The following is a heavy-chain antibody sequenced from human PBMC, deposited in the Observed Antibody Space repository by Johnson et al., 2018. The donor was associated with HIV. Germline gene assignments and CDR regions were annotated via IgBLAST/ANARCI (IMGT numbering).Heavy chain of an antibody. CDR3: ARGSRYTYDNDDVYLLQAFDI. Sequence: QVQLVESGGGVVQPGRSLRLSCAASGFSFSSYAMHWVRQAPGKGLEWVAVVSYDGSERYYGDSVKGRFTISRDNSRNTLYLEMNSLRAEDTAVYYCARGSRYTYDNDDVYLLQAFDIWGQGTMVTVSS. CDR1: GFSFSSYA. CDR2: VSYDGSER. D-gene: IGHD3-16*01. V-gene: IGHV3-30*04. J-gene: IGHJ3*02.